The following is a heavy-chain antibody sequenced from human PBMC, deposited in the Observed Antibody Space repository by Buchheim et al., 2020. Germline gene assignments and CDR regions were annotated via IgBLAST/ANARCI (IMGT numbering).Heavy chain of an antibody. J-gene: IGHJ6*02. CDR1: GYTFTSYY. CDR3: ARERPDCSSTSRPTQVYYYYGMDV. D-gene: IGHD2-2*01. Sequence: QVQLVQSGAEVKKPGASVKVSCKASGYTFTSYYMHWVRQAPGQGLEWMGIINPSGGSTSYAQKFQGRVTMTRDTSTSTVYMELSSLRSEDTAVYYCARERPDCSSTSRPTQVYYYYGMDVWGQGTT. V-gene: IGHV1-46*01. CDR2: INPSGGST.